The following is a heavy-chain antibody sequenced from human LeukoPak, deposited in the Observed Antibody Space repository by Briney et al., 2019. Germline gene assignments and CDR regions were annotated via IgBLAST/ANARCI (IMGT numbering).Heavy chain of an antibody. CDR2: INHSGST. J-gene: IGHJ3*02. CDR3: ARGWELSAFDI. V-gene: IGHV4-34*01. Sequence: SETLSLTCAVYGGSFSGYYWSWIRQPPGKGLEWIGEINHSGSTNYNPSLKSRVTISVDTSKNQFSLKLSSVTAADTAVYYCARGWELSAFDIWGQGTMVTVSS. CDR1: GGSFSGYY. D-gene: IGHD1-26*01.